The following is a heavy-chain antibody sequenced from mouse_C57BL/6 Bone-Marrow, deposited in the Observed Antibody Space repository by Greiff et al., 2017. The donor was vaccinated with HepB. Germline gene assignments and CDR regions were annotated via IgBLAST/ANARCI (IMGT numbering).Heavy chain of an antibody. CDR1: GYTFTDYY. V-gene: IGHV1-26*01. CDR3: ARYYGSSLYYFDY. J-gene: IGHJ2*01. D-gene: IGHD1-1*01. CDR2: INPNNGGT. Sequence: EVQLQQSGPELVKPGASVKISCKASGYTFTDYYMNWVKQSHGKSLEWIGDINPNNGGTSYNQKFKGKATLTVDKSSSTAYRELRSLTSEDSAVYYCARYYGSSLYYFDYWGQGTTLTVSS.